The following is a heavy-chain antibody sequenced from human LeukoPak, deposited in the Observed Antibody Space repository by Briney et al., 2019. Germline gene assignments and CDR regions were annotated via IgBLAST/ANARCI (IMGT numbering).Heavy chain of an antibody. D-gene: IGHD3-22*01. CDR3: ARGPYSYDSSGAFDI. CDR2: ISSSGST. CDR1: GDSISSGDYY. V-gene: IGHV4-61*02. J-gene: IGHJ3*02. Sequence: SQTLSLPCTVSGDSISSGDYYWSWIRQPAGKGLEWIGRISSSGSTNYSPSLKSRVTISVDTSKNQFSLKLSSVTAADTAVYFCARGPYSYDSSGAFDIWGQGTMVTVSS.